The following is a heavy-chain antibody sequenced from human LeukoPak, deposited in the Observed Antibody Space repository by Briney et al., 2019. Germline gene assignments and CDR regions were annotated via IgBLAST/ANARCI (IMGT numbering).Heavy chain of an antibody. CDR2: IGRAGDT. CDR1: GFTFSGYD. D-gene: IGHD3-16*01. J-gene: IGHJ2*01. Sequence: GGSWTLSCAASGFTFSGYDMHWVRQATGKGLEWVSAIGRAGDTYYSGSVKGRFTISRENGKNSLYLQMNSLRAGDTAVYYCVRDTISLGLSGGFDLRGRGSVVSVSS. CDR3: VRDTISLGLSGGFDL. V-gene: IGHV3-13*04.